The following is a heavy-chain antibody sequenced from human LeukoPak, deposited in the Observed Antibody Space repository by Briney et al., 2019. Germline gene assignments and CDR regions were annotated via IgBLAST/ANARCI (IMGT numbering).Heavy chain of an antibody. D-gene: IGHD6-6*01. V-gene: IGHV3-48*01. CDR3: ARGGAARPDY. CDR1: GFTLSNYG. Sequence: GGSLRLSCAASGFTLSNYGMNWVRQAPGKGLEWVSYISSSSSAKNYADSVKGRFTISRDNAKSSLYLQMNSLRVEDTAVYYCARGGAARPDYWGQGTLVTVSS. J-gene: IGHJ4*02. CDR2: ISSSSSAK.